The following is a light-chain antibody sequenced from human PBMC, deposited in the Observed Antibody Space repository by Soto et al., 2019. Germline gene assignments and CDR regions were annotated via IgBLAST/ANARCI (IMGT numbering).Light chain of an antibody. CDR3: QEYNYWPPRRT. CDR2: GAS. CDR1: QSVSSN. Sequence: EIVMTQSPATLSVSPGERAALSCTASQSVSSNLAWNQQKPGQGPRLLIYGASTRATGIPARFSGSGSGTEFTLTISSLQSEDFAVYYCQEYNYWPPRRTLGQGTKVVIK. V-gene: IGKV3-15*01. J-gene: IGKJ1*01.